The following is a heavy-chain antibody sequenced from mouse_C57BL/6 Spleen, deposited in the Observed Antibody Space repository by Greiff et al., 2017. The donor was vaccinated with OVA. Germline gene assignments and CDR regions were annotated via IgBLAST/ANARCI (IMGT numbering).Heavy chain of an antibody. CDR1: GYTFTSYW. Sequence: QVQLQQPGAELVRPGSSVKLSCKASGYTFTSYWMHWVKQRPIQGLEWIGNIDPSDSETPYNQKFKDKATLTVDKSSSTAYMQLSSLTSEDSAVYYCARDGSSFYAMDYWGQGTSVTVSS. J-gene: IGHJ4*01. CDR2: IDPSDSET. D-gene: IGHD1-1*01. CDR3: ARDGSSFYAMDY. V-gene: IGHV1-52*01.